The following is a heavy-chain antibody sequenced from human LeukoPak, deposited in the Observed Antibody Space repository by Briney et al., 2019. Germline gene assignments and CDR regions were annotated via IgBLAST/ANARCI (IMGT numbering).Heavy chain of an antibody. J-gene: IGHJ4*02. CDR2: IKTKTEGGTT. CDR3: VTRVRSTGDY. D-gene: IGHD3-10*01. CDR1: GFTFGNVW. Sequence: KAGGSLRLSCEASGFTFGNVWMNWVRQAPGKGLEWIGRIKTKTEGGTTEYIAPVKGRFTISRDDSKNTVYLQMNSLQTEDTALYYCVTRVRSTGDYWGQGTLVTVPS. V-gene: IGHV3-15*01.